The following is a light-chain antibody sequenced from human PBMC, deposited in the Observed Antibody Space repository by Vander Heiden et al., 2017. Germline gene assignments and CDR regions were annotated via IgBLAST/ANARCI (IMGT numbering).Light chain of an antibody. J-gene: IGKJ4*01. CDR3: QQASSFPLT. CDR2: ATS. V-gene: IGKV1-12*01. CDR1: QGISSW. Sequence: DIQMTQSPSSVSASVGDRVNITCRASQGISSWLDWYQQKPGKAPNLLIYATSVLQSGVPSRFSGSNSGTDFTLTISSLQPEDFATYYCQQASSFPLTFGGGTKVEIK.